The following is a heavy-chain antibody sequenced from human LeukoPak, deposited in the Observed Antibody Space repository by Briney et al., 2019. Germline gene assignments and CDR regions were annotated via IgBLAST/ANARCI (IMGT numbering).Heavy chain of an antibody. D-gene: IGHD6-13*01. Sequence: PGRSLRLSCAASGFAFSSYAMHWVRQGPGKGLEWVALVSYDGGSKYYADSVKGRITISRDNSKNTLHLQMNSLRTGDTAVYYCARVKGGIAAAGNYFDYWGQGTLVTVSS. J-gene: IGHJ4*02. V-gene: IGHV3-30-3*01. CDR3: ARVKGGIAAAGNYFDY. CDR1: GFAFSSYA. CDR2: VSYDGGSK.